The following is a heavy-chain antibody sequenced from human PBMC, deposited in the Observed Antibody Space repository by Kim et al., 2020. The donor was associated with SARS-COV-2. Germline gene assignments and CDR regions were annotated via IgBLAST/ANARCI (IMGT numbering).Heavy chain of an antibody. V-gene: IGHV1-18*01. J-gene: IGHJ4*02. D-gene: IGHD4-17*01. Sequence: YAQKLQGRVTMTTDTSTSTAYMELRSLRSDDTAVYYCARDGPTTVTEFDYWGQGTLVTVSS. CDR3: ARDGPTTVTEFDY.